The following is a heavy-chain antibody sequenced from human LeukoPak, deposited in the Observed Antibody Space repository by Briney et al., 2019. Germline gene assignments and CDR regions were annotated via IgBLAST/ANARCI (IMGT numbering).Heavy chain of an antibody. D-gene: IGHD6-19*01. CDR1: GGSISSISYY. V-gene: IGHV4-39*01. Sequence: MTSETLSLTCTVSGGSISSISYYWGWIRQPPGKGLEWIGSIYYSGSTYYNPSLKSRVTISVDTSKNQFSLKLSSVTAADTAVYYCAAEISSGWYNYWGQGPLVTVSS. J-gene: IGHJ4*02. CDR3: AAEISSGWYNY. CDR2: IYYSGST.